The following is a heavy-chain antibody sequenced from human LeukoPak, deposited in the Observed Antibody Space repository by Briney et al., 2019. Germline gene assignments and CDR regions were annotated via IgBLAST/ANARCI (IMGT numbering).Heavy chain of an antibody. D-gene: IGHD2-21*01. Sequence: WETLSLTCTVSGGSISSYYWSWIRQPPGKGLEWIGYIYYSGSTNYNPSLKSRVTISVDTSKNQFSLKLSSVTAADTAVYYCASDLLGHFDYWGQGTLVTVSS. CDR2: IYYSGST. V-gene: IGHV4-59*01. CDR3: ASDLLGHFDY. J-gene: IGHJ4*02. CDR1: GGSISSYY.